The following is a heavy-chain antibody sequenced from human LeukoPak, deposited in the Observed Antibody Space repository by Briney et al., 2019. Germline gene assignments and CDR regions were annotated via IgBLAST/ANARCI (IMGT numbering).Heavy chain of an antibody. V-gene: IGHV1-8*02. CDR1: GGTFSSYA. CDR2: MNPNSGNT. Sequence: ASVKVSCKASGGTFSSYAINWVRQATGQGLGWMGWMNPNSGNTGYAQKFQGRVTMTRNTSISTAYMELSSLRSEDTAVYYCARGLRDSSGREYFQHWGQGTLVTVSS. D-gene: IGHD3-22*01. CDR3: ARGLRDSSGREYFQH. J-gene: IGHJ1*01.